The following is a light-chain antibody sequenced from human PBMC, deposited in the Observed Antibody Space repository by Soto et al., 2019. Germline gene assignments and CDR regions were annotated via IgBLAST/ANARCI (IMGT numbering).Light chain of an antibody. J-gene: IGLJ1*01. CDR3: SSYTSSNTYV. CDR1: SSDVGGYNY. CDR2: DVS. Sequence: QSALTQPASVSGSPGQSVTNSCTGTSSDVGGYNYVSWYQQHPGKAPKLMIYDVSNRPSGVSNRFSGSKSGYTASLTISGLQAEDEADYYCSSYTSSNTYVFGTGTKVTV. V-gene: IGLV2-14*03.